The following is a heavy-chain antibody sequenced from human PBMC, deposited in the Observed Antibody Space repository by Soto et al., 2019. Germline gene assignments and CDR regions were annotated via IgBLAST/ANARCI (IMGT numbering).Heavy chain of an antibody. V-gene: IGHV3-23*01. J-gene: IGHJ4*02. CDR3: VRVDKQLGTTFFDH. D-gene: IGHD1-1*01. Sequence: GSLRLSCAASGFTFSSYAMSWVRQAPGKGLEWVSTISGSGGSKHYADSVKGRFTISRDNSKNTLYLQMNSLRAEDTAVYYCVRVDKQLGTTFFDHWGQGILVTVSS. CDR2: ISGSGGSK. CDR1: GFTFSSYA.